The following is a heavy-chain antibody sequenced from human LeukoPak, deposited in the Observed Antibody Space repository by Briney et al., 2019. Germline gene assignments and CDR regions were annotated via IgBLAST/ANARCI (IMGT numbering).Heavy chain of an antibody. D-gene: IGHD5-18*01. CDR2: IKQDGREE. V-gene: IGHV3-7*01. Sequence: PGGSLRLSCAASGFTFSRYWMSWVRQAPGKGLEWVANIKQDGREEHYVDCVKGRFTISRENEKNSLYLQMNSLRAEDTAVYYCARDRYSYGYAVAGLDYWGQGTRVTVSS. CDR3: ARDRYSYGYAVAGLDY. CDR1: GFTFSRYW. J-gene: IGHJ4*02.